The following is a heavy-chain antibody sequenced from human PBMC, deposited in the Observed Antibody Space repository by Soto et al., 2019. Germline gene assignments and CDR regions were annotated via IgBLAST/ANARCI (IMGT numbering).Heavy chain of an antibody. CDR2: INHSGST. Sequence: SGTLSLTCAVYGGSFSGYYWSWIRQPPGKGLEWIGEINHSGSTNYNPSLKSRVTISVDTSKNQFPLKLSSVTAADTAVYYCATKYCSGGSCYARAHYYYMDVWGKGTTVTVSS. J-gene: IGHJ6*03. V-gene: IGHV4-34*01. CDR3: ATKYCSGGSCYARAHYYYMDV. D-gene: IGHD2-15*01. CDR1: GGSFSGYY.